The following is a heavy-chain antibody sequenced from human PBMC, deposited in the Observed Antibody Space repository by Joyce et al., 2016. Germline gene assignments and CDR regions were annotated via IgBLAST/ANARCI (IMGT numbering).Heavy chain of an antibody. CDR2: IYWDDDK. CDR1: GFSLSTSGVG. Sequence: QVTLKESGPTLVKPTQTLTLTCTFSGFSLSTSGVGVGWIRQPPGKALEWLALIYWDDDKRYSSSLKSRLTNTKDTSKNQVVRTMTNMDPVDTATYYCAHAPATDRYYGMDVWGQGTTVTVSS. J-gene: IGHJ6*02. D-gene: IGHD6-25*01. V-gene: IGHV2-5*02. CDR3: AHAPATDRYYGMDV.